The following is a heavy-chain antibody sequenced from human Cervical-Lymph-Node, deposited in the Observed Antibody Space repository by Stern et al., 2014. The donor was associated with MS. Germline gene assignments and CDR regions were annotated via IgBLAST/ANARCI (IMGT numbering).Heavy chain of an antibody. V-gene: IGHV3-66*04. Sequence: EVQLVESGGGLVQPGVSLRLSCAVSGFTVSTNYMSWVRQAPGKGLEWVSVVYSDGSAFYADSVKGRFTISRDISKNTLYLQMNSLRAEDTAVYYCAGQRGYSNSFSPSIDYWGQGTLVTVSS. CDR3: AGQRGYSNSFSPSIDY. D-gene: IGHD5-18*01. CDR2: VYSDGSA. CDR1: GFTVSTNY. J-gene: IGHJ4*02.